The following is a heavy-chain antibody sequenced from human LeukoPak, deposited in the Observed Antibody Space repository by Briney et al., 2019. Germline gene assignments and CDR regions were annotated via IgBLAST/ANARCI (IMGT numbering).Heavy chain of an antibody. CDR1: GFSFSSFW. Sequence: GGSLRLSCTASGFSFSSFWMSWVRQAPGKGLEWVANIKDDGSVKNHVDSLKGRFSISRDNARNSLYLQISSLRAEDTAVYYCARDDPEVALDYWGQGTLVTVSS. CDR3: ARDDPEVALDY. J-gene: IGHJ4*02. D-gene: IGHD1-14*01. CDR2: IKDDGSVK. V-gene: IGHV3-7*03.